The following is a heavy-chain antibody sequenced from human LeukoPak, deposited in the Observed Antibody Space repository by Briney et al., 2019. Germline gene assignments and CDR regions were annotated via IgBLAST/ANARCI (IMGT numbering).Heavy chain of an antibody. CDR1: GFTFSSYW. J-gene: IGHJ4*02. CDR3: ARGSEYGEY. V-gene: IGHV3-7*03. D-gene: IGHD3-10*01. Sequence: GGSLRLSCAASGFTFSSYWMSWVRQAPGKGLEWVANINYDGSQRNYADSVKGRFTISRDDAKKSLYLQMNSLRVEDTAVYYCARGSEYGEYWGQGTLVTVSS. CDR2: INYDGSQR.